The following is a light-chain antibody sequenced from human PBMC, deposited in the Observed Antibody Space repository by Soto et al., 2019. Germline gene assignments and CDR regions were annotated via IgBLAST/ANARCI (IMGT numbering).Light chain of an antibody. V-gene: IGKV1-39*01. CDR3: QQSYSTSWT. CDR2: AAS. J-gene: IGKJ1*01. CDR1: KSISSY. Sequence: DVPMTQWPSTLPTPVGPRVSITCRASKSISSYLNWYQQKPGKAPKLLIYAASSLQSGVPSRFSGSGSGTDFTLTISSLQPEDFATYYCQQSYSTSWTFGQGTKV.